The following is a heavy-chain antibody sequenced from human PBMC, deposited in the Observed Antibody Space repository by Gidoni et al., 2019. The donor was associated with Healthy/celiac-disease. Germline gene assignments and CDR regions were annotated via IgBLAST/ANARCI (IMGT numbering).Heavy chain of an antibody. V-gene: IGHV3-23*01. CDR3: ATSITIFGVVIIGSWFDP. J-gene: IGHJ5*02. CDR1: GFTFSSYA. D-gene: IGHD3-3*01. CDR2: ISGSGGST. Sequence: EVQLLESGGGLVQPGGSLRLSRAASGFTFSSYAMSWVRQAPGKGLEWVSAISGSGGSTYYADSVKGRFTISRDNSKNTLYLQMNSLRAEDTAVYYCATSITIFGVVIIGSWFDPWGQGTLVTVSS.